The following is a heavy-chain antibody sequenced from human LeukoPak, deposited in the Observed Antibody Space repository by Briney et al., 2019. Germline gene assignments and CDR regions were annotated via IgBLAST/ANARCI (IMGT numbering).Heavy chain of an antibody. CDR2: IHYSGST. D-gene: IGHD2-21*01. V-gene: IGHV4-59*12. J-gene: IGHJ4*02. CDR1: GGSITSFY. CDR3: ARGPLFDY. Sequence: SETLYLTCTVSGGSITSFYWSWIRQPPGKGLEWIGYIHYSGSTNSKSSLKSRVTISVDTSQNEFSLKLSSVTAADTAVYYCARGPLFDYWGQGTLVTVSS.